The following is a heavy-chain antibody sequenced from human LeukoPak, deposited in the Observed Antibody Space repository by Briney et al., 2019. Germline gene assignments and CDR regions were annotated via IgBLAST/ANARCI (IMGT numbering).Heavy chain of an antibody. D-gene: IGHD5-24*01. CDR1: GFTFSSYS. CDR2: TSSSSYI. Sequence: AGGSLRLSCAASGFTFSSYSMKWVRQAPGKGLEWVSSTSSSSYIYYADSVKGRFTISRDNAKNSLYLQMNSLRAEDTAVYYCAMGRDGYNYVNYWGQGTLVTVSS. CDR3: AMGRDGYNYVNY. J-gene: IGHJ4*02. V-gene: IGHV3-21*01.